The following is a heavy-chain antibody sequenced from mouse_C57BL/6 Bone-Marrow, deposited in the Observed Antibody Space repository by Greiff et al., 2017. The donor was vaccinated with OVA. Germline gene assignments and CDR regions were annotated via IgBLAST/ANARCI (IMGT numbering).Heavy chain of an antibody. V-gene: IGHV1-52*01. D-gene: IGHD2-3*01. Sequence: VKLQQPGAELVRPGSSVKLSCKASGYTFTSYWMHWVKQRPIQGLEWIGNIDPSDSETHYNQKFKDKATLTVDKSSSTAYMQLSSLTSEDSAVYYCASLYYWYFDVWGTGTTVTVSS. CDR2: IDPSDSET. CDR3: ASLYYWYFDV. J-gene: IGHJ1*03. CDR1: GYTFTSYW.